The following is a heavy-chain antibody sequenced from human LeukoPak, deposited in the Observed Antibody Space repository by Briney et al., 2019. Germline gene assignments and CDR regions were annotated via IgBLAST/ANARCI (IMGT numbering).Heavy chain of an antibody. V-gene: IGHV1-24*01. CDR1: GYTLTELS. D-gene: IGHD6-19*01. J-gene: IGHJ6*03. CDR3: ATVAQADYYYYMDV. CDR2: FDPEDGET. Sequence: ASVKVSCKVSGYTLTELSMHWVRQAPGKGLEWMGGFDPEDGETIYAQKFQGRVTMTEDTSTDTAYMELSSLRSEDTAVYYCATVAQADYYYYMDVWGKGTTVTVSS.